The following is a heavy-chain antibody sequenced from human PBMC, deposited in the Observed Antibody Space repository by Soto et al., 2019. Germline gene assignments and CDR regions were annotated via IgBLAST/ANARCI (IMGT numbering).Heavy chain of an antibody. CDR1: GFTFSSYW. V-gene: IGHV3-74*01. J-gene: IGHJ4*02. D-gene: IGHD3-22*01. Sequence: EVQLVESGGGLVQPGGSRRLSCAASGFTFSSYWMHWARQAPGKGLVWVSRLNGDGSTTSYADSVKDRFIISRDNAKNMLYLQMNSLRAEDTAVYYCARPRYDGSGTPFDHWGQGTLVTVSS. CDR3: ARPRYDGSGTPFDH. CDR2: LNGDGSTT.